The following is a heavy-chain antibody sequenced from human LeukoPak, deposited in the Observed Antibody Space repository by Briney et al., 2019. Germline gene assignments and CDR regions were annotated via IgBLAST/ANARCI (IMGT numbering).Heavy chain of an antibody. CDR1: GYSFSNYW. CDR3: ARHVEDHYDSSGYLDN. CDR2: IYPGDFDT. D-gene: IGHD3-22*01. Sequence: HGESLKISCKGSGYSFSNYWIGRVHQVPGKGLEWMGIIYPGDFDTRYSPSFQGQVTISADRSINTAYLQWSSLKASDTAMYCCARHVEDHYDSSGYLDNWGQGTLVTVSS. J-gene: IGHJ4*02. V-gene: IGHV5-51*07.